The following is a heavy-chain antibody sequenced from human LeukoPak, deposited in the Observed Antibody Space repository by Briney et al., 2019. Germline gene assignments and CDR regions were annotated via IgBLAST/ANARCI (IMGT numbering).Heavy chain of an antibody. CDR1: GDKFSTYW. CDR2: IYLGDSDT. J-gene: IGHJ4*02. V-gene: IGHV5-51*01. D-gene: IGHD4-17*01. CDR3: ARRSVTSLWYFDY. Sequence: GESLKISCRGIGDKFSTYWIGWVRQMPGKGLEWMGSIYLGDSDTRYSPSFQGRVSLSADKSASTAYLQWSSLKASDTAIYYCARRSVTSLWYFDYWGQGTLVTVSS.